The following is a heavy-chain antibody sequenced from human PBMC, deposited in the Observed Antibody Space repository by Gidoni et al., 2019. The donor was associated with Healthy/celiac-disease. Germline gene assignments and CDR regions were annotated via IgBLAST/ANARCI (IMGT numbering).Heavy chain of an antibody. Sequence: HVHLVQSGAEVNKPGASVKVSCKVSGYTFTGHHMHWVRQAPGHGLEGMGWINPNSGGTNYAKKFQGRVTMTRDTSISTAYMELSRLRSDDTAVYYCARVPADCSSTSCYDPIFDYWGQGTLVTVSS. J-gene: IGHJ4*02. CDR1: GYTFTGHH. V-gene: IGHV1-2*02. CDR2: INPNSGGT. D-gene: IGHD2-2*01. CDR3: ARVPADCSSTSCYDPIFDY.